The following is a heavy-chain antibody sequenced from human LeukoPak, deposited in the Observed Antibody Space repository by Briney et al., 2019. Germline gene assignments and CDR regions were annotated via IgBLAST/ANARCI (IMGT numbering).Heavy chain of an antibody. D-gene: IGHD4-23*01. Sequence: GRSLRLSCAASGFTFSSYGMHWVRQAPGKGLEWVSAISGSGGSTYYADSVKGRFTISRDNSKNTLYLQMNSLRAEDTAVYYCAKDFEGYGGPYFDYWGQGTLVTVSS. CDR2: ISGSGGST. J-gene: IGHJ4*02. V-gene: IGHV3-23*01. CDR1: GFTFSSYG. CDR3: AKDFEGYGGPYFDY.